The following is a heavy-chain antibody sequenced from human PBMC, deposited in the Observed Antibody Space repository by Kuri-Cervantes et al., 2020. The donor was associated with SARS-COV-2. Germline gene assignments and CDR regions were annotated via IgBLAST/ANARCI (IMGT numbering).Heavy chain of an antibody. J-gene: IGHJ5*02. D-gene: IGHD3-22*01. CDR3: ARVLRYYDSSGYLGSFDP. Sequence: SETLSLTCTVSDGSISSYYWSWIRQPAGKGLEWIGRIYTSGSTNYNPSLKSRVTMSVDTSKNQFSLKLSSVTTADTAVYYCARVLRYYDSSGYLGSFDPWGQGTLVTVSS. V-gene: IGHV4-4*07. CDR1: DGSISSYY. CDR2: IYTSGST.